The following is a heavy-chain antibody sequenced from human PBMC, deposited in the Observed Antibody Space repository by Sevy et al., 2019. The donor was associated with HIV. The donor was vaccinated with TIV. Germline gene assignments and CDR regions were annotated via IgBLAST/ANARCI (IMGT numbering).Heavy chain of an antibody. CDR1: GFTFSSYA. J-gene: IGHJ6*02. CDR2: ISGSGGSR. Sequence: GGCLRLSCAASGFTFSSYAMNWVRQAPGKGLEWVSAISGSGGSRYYADSVKGRFTISRDNSKNTLYLQMSSLRAENTAVYYCAKRVNAGPDYGMDVWGQGTTVTVSS. CDR3: AKRVNAGPDYGMDV. V-gene: IGHV3-23*01. D-gene: IGHD2-21*01.